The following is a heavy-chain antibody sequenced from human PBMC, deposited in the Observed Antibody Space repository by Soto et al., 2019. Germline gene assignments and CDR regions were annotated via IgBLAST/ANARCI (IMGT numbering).Heavy chain of an antibody. D-gene: IGHD3-10*01. CDR3: ARSMVRGPNYYYGMDX. CDR2: INPNSGGT. Sequence: VSVKVSCKASGYTFTGYYMHWVRQAPGQGLEWMGLINPNSGGTNYAQKFQGRVTMTRDTSISTAYMELSRLRSDDTAVYYCARSMVRGPNYYYGMDXWGQGTTVTVS. V-gene: IGHV1-2*02. J-gene: IGHJ6*02. CDR1: GYTFTGYY.